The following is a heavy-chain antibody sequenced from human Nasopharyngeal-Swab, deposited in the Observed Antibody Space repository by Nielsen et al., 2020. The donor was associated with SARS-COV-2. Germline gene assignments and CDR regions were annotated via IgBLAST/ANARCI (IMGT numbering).Heavy chain of an antibody. D-gene: IGHD5-12*01. CDR3: ARVDVSGFYYYGLDV. CDR2: IFWDDDK. J-gene: IGHJ6*02. Sequence: GKALEWLAVIFWDDDKWYSPSLEGRLTITKDTTKNQVVLRMTNVDPVDTGTYYCARVDVSGFYYYGLDVWGQGTTVTVS. V-gene: IGHV2-5*02.